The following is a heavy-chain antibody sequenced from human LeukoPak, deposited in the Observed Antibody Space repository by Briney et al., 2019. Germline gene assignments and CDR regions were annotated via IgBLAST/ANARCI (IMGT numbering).Heavy chain of an antibody. V-gene: IGHV1-69*13. CDR2: IIPIFGTA. CDR3: ARAKHWRGDFQYFQH. D-gene: IGHD3-16*01. J-gene: IGHJ1*01. CDR1: GGTFSSYA. Sequence: SVKVSCKASGGTFSSYAISWVRQAPGQGLEWVGGIIPIFGTANYAQKFQGRVTITADESTSTAYMELSSLRSEDTAVYYCARAKHWRGDFQYFQHWGQGTLVTVSS.